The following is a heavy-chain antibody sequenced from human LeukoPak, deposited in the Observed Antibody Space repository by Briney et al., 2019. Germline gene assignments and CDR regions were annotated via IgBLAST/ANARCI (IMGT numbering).Heavy chain of an antibody. CDR3: ARGPRDYFDY. CDR1: GYAFTDYY. Sequence: ASVKVSCKASGYAFTDYYMHWVRQAPGQGLERMGIINPSGGSTSYAQKFQGRVTMTRDTSTSTVYMELSSLRSEDTGVYYCARGPRDYFDYWGQGTLVTVSS. V-gene: IGHV1-46*01. CDR2: INPSGGST. J-gene: IGHJ4*02.